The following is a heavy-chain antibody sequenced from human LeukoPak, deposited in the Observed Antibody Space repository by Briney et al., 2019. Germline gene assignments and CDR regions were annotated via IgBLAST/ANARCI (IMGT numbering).Heavy chain of an antibody. CDR1: GFTFISYS. CDR2: IYSGGST. CDR3: AREAGAGTVDY. Sequence: GGSLRLSCAASGFTFISYSMNWVRQAPGKGLEWVSVIYSGGSTYYADSVKGRFTISRDNSKNTLYLQMNSLRAEDTAVYYCAREAGAGTVDYWGQGTLVTVSS. V-gene: IGHV3-53*01. D-gene: IGHD6-13*01. J-gene: IGHJ4*02.